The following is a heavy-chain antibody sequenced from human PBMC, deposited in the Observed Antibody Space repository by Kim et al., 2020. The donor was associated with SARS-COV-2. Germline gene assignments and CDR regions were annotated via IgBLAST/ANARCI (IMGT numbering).Heavy chain of an antibody. J-gene: IGHJ3*02. V-gene: IGHV3-21*01. D-gene: IGHD6-6*01. Sequence: YADSVKGRFTISRDNAKNSLYLQMNSLRAEDTAVYYCARDIAALGGGFDIWGQGTMVTVSS. CDR3: ARDIAALGGGFDI.